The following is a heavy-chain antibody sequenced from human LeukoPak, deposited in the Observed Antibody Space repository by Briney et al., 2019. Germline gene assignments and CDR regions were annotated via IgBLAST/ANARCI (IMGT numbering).Heavy chain of an antibody. CDR1: AFPFSTYG. Sequence: GGSLRLSCAASAFPFSTYGMHWVRQARGKWVEWVAAIWYDGNNKYYADSVKGRFTISRDNSKSTLFLQMSGLRAEDTALYYCASDHGAYWGQGTLVTVSS. V-gene: IGHV3-33*01. D-gene: IGHD1-26*01. J-gene: IGHJ4*02. CDR2: IWYDGNNK. CDR3: ASDHGAY.